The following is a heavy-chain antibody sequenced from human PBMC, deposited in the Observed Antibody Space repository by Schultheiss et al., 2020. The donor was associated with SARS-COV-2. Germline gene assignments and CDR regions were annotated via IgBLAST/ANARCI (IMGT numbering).Heavy chain of an antibody. CDR2: ISSSGSTI. CDR1: GFTFSSFG. V-gene: IGHV3-48*03. J-gene: IGHJ3*02. CDR3: ARDRIVVVPAARDAFDI. Sequence: AASGFTFSSFGMYWVRQAPGKGLEWVSYISSSGSTIYYADSVKGRFTISRDNAKNSLYLQMNSLRAEDTAVYYCARDRIVVVPAARDAFDIWGKGTRVTVPS. D-gene: IGHD2-2*01.